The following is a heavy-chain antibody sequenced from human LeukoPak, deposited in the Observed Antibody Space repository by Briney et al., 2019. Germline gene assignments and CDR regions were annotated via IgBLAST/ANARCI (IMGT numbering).Heavy chain of an antibody. V-gene: IGHV1-2*06. CDR3: ARGGVAHYYDSSGYYYSGDNWFDP. D-gene: IGHD3-22*01. Sequence: GASVKVSCKASGYTFTGYYMHWVRQAPGQGLEWMGRINPNSGGTNYAQKFQGRVTMTRDTSISTAYMELSRLRSDDTAVYYCARGGVAHYYDSSGYYYSGDNWFDPWGQGTLVTVSS. CDR2: INPNSGGT. CDR1: GYTFTGYY. J-gene: IGHJ5*02.